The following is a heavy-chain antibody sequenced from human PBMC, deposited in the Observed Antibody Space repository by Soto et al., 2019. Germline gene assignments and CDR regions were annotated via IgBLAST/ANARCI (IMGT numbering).Heavy chain of an antibody. CDR2: ISGSGGST. J-gene: IGHJ6*02. Sequence: PGGSLRLSCAASGFTFSSYAMSWVRQAPGKGREWVSAISGSGGSTNYADSVKGRFTISRDNSKNTLYLQMNSLRAEDTAVYYCAKGLDYYYYGMDVWGQGTTVTVSS. D-gene: IGHD3-22*01. CDR1: GFTFSSYA. CDR3: AKGLDYYYYGMDV. V-gene: IGHV3-23*01.